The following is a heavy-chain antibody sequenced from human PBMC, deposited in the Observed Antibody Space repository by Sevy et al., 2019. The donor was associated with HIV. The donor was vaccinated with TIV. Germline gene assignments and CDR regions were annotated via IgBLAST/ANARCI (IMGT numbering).Heavy chain of an antibody. CDR1: GFTSTPYA. J-gene: IGHJ3*01. V-gene: IGHV3-23*01. CDR3: AKDRYYFDSSGYYYHHDAFDV. D-gene: IGHD3-22*01. Sequence: GGSLRLSCATSGFTSTPYAGAWVRQAPGKGLEWVAAISGSGAITYYADSRKARLIISRDRTNNTVYLQMKRLRAEDTALYYCAKDRYYFDSSGYYYHHDAFDVWGRGTMVTVSS. CDR2: ISGSGAIT.